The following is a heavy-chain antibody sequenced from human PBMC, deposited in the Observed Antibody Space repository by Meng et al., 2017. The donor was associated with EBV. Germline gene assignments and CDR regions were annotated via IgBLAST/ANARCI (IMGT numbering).Heavy chain of an antibody. CDR3: ARGMRNFNF. CDR1: GYTFSSFG. Sequence: QVQLVQSGAEGKKPGASVKVSCKASGYTFSSFGISWVRQAPGQGPEWMGWISAYNGDTKYAQKFQGRVTVTTDTSTSTAYMELRSLRRDDTAVYYCARGMRNFNFWGQGTLVTVFS. CDR2: ISAYNGDT. V-gene: IGHV1-18*01. J-gene: IGHJ4*02.